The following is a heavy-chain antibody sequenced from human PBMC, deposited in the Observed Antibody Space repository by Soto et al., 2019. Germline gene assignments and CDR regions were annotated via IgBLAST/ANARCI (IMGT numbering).Heavy chain of an antibody. J-gene: IGHJ6*02. D-gene: IGHD3-10*01. CDR3: ARTSGSGSYFYDFNAMDV. CDR1: AYTFTSYY. V-gene: IGHV1-46*01. Sequence: QVQLVQSGADVKKPGASVKVSCKASAYTFTSYYIHWVRQAPGQGLEWMGMINPSAGATSYAQRFRGRVTMTRDTTTSTVCMELSCLRSEDTAVYYCARTSGSGSYFYDFNAMDVWGQGTTVTVSS. CDR2: INPSAGAT.